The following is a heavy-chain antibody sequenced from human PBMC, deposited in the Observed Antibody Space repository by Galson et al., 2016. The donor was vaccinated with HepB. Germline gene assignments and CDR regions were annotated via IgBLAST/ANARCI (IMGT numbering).Heavy chain of an antibody. D-gene: IGHD3-9*01. CDR3: ARLGGTLTGYDNFGNLRGYFDL. J-gene: IGHJ2*01. CDR1: GYTFTSYA. CDR2: INPSSGST. Sequence: SVKVSCKASGYTFTSYAMNWVRQAPGQGLEWMAMINPSSGSTIYAREFQGKISVTRDTASVPSDTSTGTVHLFLSSLRHEDTAVYYCARLGGTLTGYDNFGNLRGYFDLWGRGSLVTVSS. V-gene: IGHV1-46*01.